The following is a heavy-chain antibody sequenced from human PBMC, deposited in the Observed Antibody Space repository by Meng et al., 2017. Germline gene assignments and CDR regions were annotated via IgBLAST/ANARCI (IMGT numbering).Heavy chain of an antibody. CDR2: ISAYNGNT. Sequence: ASVKVSCKASGYTFTSYGISWVRQAPGQGLEWMGWISAYNGNTSYAQKLQGRVTMTTDTSTSTAYMELRSLRSDDTAVYYCARDGLRYFDWSNSPFDYWGQGTLVTVSS. D-gene: IGHD3-9*01. CDR3: ARDGLRYFDWSNSPFDY. CDR1: GYTFTSYG. J-gene: IGHJ4*02. V-gene: IGHV1-18*01.